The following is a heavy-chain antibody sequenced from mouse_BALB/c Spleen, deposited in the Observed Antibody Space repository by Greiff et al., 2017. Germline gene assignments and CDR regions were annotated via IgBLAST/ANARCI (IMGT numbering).Heavy chain of an antibody. CDR3: ARNPYGNFFAY. Sequence: VQLQQSGAELVKPGASVKLSCKASGYTFTSYWMHWVKQRPGQGLEWIGEINPSNGRTNYNEKFKSKATLTVDKSSSTAYMQLSSLTSEDSAVYYCARNPYGNFFAYWGQGTLVTVSA. V-gene: IGHV1S81*02. CDR1: GYTFTSYW. CDR2: INPSNGRT. J-gene: IGHJ3*01. D-gene: IGHD2-1*01.